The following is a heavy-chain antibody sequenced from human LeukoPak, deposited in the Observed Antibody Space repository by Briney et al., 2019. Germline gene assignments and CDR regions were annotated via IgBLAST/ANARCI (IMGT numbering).Heavy chain of an antibody. D-gene: IGHD3-9*01. CDR3: ARSYDIFASYYHYYSMDV. CDR1: GGSISSYY. V-gene: IGHV4-59*01. CDR2: IYYSGST. J-gene: IGHJ6*02. Sequence: PSETLSLTCTVSGGSISSYYWSWIRQPPGKGLEWIGYIYYSGSTNYNPSLKSRATISVDTSKNQFSLKLSSVTAADTAVYYCARSYDIFASYYHYYSMDVWGQGTTVTVSS.